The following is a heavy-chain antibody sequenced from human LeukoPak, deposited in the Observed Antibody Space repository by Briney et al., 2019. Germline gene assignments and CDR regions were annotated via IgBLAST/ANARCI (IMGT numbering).Heavy chain of an antibody. CDR3: ARRGYDFWSGYYRARDYYYMDV. V-gene: IGHV4-39*07. J-gene: IGHJ6*03. CDR2: IYYSGST. CDR1: GGSISSSSYY. Sequence: SETLSLTCTVSGGSISSSSYYWGWIRQPPGKGLEWIGSIYYSGSTYYNPSLKSRVTISVDTSKNQFSLKLSSVTAADTAVYYCARRGYDFWSGYYRARDYYYMDVWGKGTTVTVSS. D-gene: IGHD3-3*01.